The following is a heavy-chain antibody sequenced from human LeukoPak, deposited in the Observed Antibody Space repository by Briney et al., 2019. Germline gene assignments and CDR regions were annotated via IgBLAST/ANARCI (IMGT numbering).Heavy chain of an antibody. CDR1: GYTFTSYY. V-gene: IGHV1-46*01. D-gene: IGHD1-26*01. CDR2: INPSGGST. J-gene: IGHJ5*02. Sequence: GASVKVSCKASGYTFTSYYMHWVRQAPGQGLEWMGIINPSGGSTSYAQKFQGRVTMTRDTSTSTVYMELSSLRSEDTAVYYCARDRQVGATTGGWFDPWGQGTLVTVSS. CDR3: ARDRQVGATTGGWFDP.